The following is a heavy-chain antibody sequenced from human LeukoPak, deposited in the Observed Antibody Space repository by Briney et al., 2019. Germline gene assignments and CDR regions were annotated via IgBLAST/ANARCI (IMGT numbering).Heavy chain of an antibody. D-gene: IGHD1-7*01. CDR3: AREIAGTIDY. CDR1: GGSISSGGYS. CDR2: IYHSGST. V-gene: IGHV4-30-2*01. J-gene: IGHJ4*02. Sequence: KSSQTLSLTCAVSGGSISSGGYSWSWIRQPPGKGLEWVGFIYHSGSTYYSPSLKSRVTTSVDTSKNQFSLKLSSVTAADTAVYYCAREIAGTIDYWGQGTLVTVSS.